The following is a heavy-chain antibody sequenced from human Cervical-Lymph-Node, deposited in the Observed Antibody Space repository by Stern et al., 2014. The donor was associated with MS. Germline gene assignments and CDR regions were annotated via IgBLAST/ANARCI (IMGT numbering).Heavy chain of an antibody. V-gene: IGHV1-69*01. CDR2: IIPIFGTA. Sequence: VQLVESGAEVKKPGSSVKVSCKASGGTFSSYAISWVRQAPGQGLEWMGGIIPIFGTANYAQKFQGRVTITADESTSTAYMELSSLRSEDTAVYYCAREHSHIYGDSRSYYYYGMDVWGQGTTVTVSS. CDR1: GGTFSSYA. D-gene: IGHD4-17*01. J-gene: IGHJ6*02. CDR3: AREHSHIYGDSRSYYYYGMDV.